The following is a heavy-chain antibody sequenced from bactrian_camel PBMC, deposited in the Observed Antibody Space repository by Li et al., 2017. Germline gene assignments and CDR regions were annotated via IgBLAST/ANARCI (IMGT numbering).Heavy chain of an antibody. J-gene: IGHJ6*01. Sequence: VQLVESGGGSVQAGGSLRLSCEASFDTYSIGCMAWFRQASGKEREGVARLHGDSIATYTDSVKGRFAISKDDVKRTLYLQMNNLKPEDSAMYYCAIKKGGLWCGPNWGSGAEFGLWGQGTQVTVS. D-gene: IGHD5*01. CDR1: FDTYSIGC. V-gene: IGHV3S53*01. CDR2: LHGDSIA. CDR3: AIKKGGLWCGPNWGSGAEFGL.